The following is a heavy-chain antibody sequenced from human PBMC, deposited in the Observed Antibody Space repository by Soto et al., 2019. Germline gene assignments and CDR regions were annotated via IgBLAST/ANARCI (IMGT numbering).Heavy chain of an antibody. D-gene: IGHD3-10*01. V-gene: IGHV1-46*01. CDR1: GYTFTSDY. CDR2: INPSGGST. CDR3: ARDQGYYGSGSFRRTSPYSYGMDV. J-gene: IGHJ6*02. Sequence: ASVKVSCKASGYTFTSDYMHWVRQAPGQGLEWMGIINPSGGSTSYAQKFQGRVTMTRDTSTSTVYMELSSLRSEDTAVYYCARDQGYYGSGSFRRTSPYSYGMDVWGQGTTVTVSS.